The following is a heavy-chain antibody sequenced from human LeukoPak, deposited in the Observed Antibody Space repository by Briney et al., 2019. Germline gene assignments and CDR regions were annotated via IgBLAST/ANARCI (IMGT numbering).Heavy chain of an antibody. V-gene: IGHV1-18*01. J-gene: IGHJ4*02. D-gene: IGHD3-22*01. CDR3: ARDLYYDSRWAFGY. CDR1: GYTFTSYG. Sequence: ASVKVSCKTSGYTFTSYGITWVRQAPGQGLEWMGWISAYNGNTNYAQKLQGRVTMTRDTSTTTGYMELRSLRYDDTAVYFCARDLYYDSRWAFGYRGQGTLVTVSS. CDR2: ISAYNGNT.